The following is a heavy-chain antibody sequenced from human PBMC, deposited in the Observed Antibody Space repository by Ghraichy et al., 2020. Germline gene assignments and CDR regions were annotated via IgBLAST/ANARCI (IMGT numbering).Heavy chain of an antibody. CDR2: IKSKADGGTT. Sequence: GGSLRLSCVASGFTFSNTLMTWVRQAPGKGLEWVGRIKSKADGGTTDYAAPVKGRFTISRDDSKNTLYLQMNSLKTEDTAMYYCTTFGSGAFWSWGQGTLVTVSS. J-gene: IGHJ5*02. CDR1: GFTFSNTL. CDR3: TTFGSGAFWS. V-gene: IGHV3-15*01. D-gene: IGHD3-10*01.